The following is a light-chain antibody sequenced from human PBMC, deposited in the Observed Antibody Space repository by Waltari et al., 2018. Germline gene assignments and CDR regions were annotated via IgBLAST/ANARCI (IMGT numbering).Light chain of an antibody. Sequence: SYELTQPLSVSVALGQTARITCGGNNIGSKNVHWYQQKPGQAPVLVIYSGSNRPSGIPERFSGSNSGNTATLTISRAQAGDEADYYCQVWDSSTVVFGGGTKLTVL. V-gene: IGLV3-9*01. CDR3: QVWDSSTVV. CDR1: NIGSKN. J-gene: IGLJ2*01. CDR2: SGS.